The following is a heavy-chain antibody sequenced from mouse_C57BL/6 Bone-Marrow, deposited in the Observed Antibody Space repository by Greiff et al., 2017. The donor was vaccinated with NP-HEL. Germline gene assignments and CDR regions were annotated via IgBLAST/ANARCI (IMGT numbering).Heavy chain of an antibody. CDR2: INPNNGGT. D-gene: IGHD1-3*01. Sequence: VQLQQSGPELVKPGASVKISCKASGYTFTDYYMNWVKQSHGKSLEWIGDINPNNGGTSYNQKFKGKATLTVDKSSSTAYMELRSLTSEDSAVYYCARELYQGYAMDYWGQGTSVTVSS. J-gene: IGHJ4*01. CDR1: GYTFTDYY. V-gene: IGHV1-26*01. CDR3: ARELYQGYAMDY.